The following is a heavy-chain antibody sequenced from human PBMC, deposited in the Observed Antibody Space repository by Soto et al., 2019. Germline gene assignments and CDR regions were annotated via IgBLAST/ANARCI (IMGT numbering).Heavy chain of an antibody. V-gene: IGHV4-59*01. Sequence: LSLTCTVSGGSISSYYWSWIRQPPGKGLEWIGYIYYSGSTNYNPSLKSRVTISVDTSKNQFSLKLSSVTAADTAVYYCARVRRGIAARRAFDIWGQGTMVTVSS. D-gene: IGHD6-6*01. CDR2: IYYSGST. J-gene: IGHJ3*02. CDR1: GGSISSYY. CDR3: ARVRRGIAARRAFDI.